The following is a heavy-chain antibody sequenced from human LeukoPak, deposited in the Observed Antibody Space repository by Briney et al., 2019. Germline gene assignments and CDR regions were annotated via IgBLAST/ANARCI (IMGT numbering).Heavy chain of an antibody. CDR3: ARSNYDFWSGNYYYMDV. CDR1: GGSISSYY. Sequence: SETLSLTCTVSGGSISSYYWSWIRQPAGKGLEWIGRIYTSGSTNYNPSLKSRVTMSVDTSKNQFSLKLSSVTAADTAVYYRARSNYDFWSGNYYYMDVWGKGTTVTVSS. CDR2: IYTSGST. D-gene: IGHD3-3*01. V-gene: IGHV4-4*07. J-gene: IGHJ6*03.